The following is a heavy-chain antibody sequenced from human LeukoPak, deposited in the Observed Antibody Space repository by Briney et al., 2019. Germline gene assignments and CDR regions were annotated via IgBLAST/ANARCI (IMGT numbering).Heavy chain of an antibody. CDR2: INWNGGST. V-gene: IGHV3-20*01. J-gene: IGHJ6*03. CDR3: ARDPYYGSGSYTMDV. D-gene: IGHD3-10*01. Sequence: GGSLRLSCAASGFTFYDYGMSWVRQAPGKGLEWVSGINWNGGSTAYADSVKGRFTISRDNAKNSLYLQMNSLRAEDTALYHCARDPYYGSGSYTMDVWGKGTTVTVSS. CDR1: GFTFYDYG.